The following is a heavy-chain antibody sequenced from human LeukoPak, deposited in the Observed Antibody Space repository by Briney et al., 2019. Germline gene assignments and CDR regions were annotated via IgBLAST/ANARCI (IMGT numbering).Heavy chain of an antibody. J-gene: IGHJ4*02. CDR1: GFTFTNYA. Sequence: HPGGSLRLSCAASGFTFTNYAMHWVRQAPGKGLEYVSAISSNGDRTYYANSVKGRFTISRDNSKNTLYLQMNSLRAEDTAVYYCARGPSGYHNTGGQGTLVTVSS. D-gene: IGHD5-12*01. V-gene: IGHV3-64*01. CDR2: ISSNGDRT. CDR3: ARGPSGYHNT.